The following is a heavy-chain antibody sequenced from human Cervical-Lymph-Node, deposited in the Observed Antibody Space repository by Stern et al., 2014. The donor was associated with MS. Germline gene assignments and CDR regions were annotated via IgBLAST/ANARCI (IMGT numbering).Heavy chain of an antibody. V-gene: IGHV1-18*01. D-gene: IGHD3-9*01. Sequence: MQLVESGAEVKKPGASVKVSCKASGYTFTSHAISWVRQAPGQGLEWMGWTNTYNANTNYAQKFQGRVTMTTDTSTSTAYMEVRSLRSDDTAVYYCARGEAGTGYDYWGQGTLVTVSS. CDR1: GYTFTSHA. J-gene: IGHJ4*02. CDR3: ARGEAGTGYDY. CDR2: TNTYNANT.